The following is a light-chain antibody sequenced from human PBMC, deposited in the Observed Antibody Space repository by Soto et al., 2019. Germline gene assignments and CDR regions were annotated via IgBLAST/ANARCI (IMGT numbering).Light chain of an antibody. Sequence: QLVLTQPPSASASLGASVKLTCTLSSLHNSYAIAWHQQQPEKGPRDLMKLNSDGSHSKGDGIPDRFSGSSSGAERYLTISSLQSEDEADYYCQTWSTDIRVFGGGTKVTVL. CDR2: LNSDGSH. V-gene: IGLV4-69*01. CDR3: QTWSTDIRV. J-gene: IGLJ3*02. CDR1: SLHNSYA.